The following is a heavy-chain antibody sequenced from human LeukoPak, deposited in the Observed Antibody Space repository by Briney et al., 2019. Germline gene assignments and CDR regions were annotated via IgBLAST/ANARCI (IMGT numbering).Heavy chain of an antibody. Sequence: SETLSLTCTVSGGSISSYYWSWIRQPAGKGLEWIGRIYTSGSTNYNPSLKSRVTMSVDTSKNQFSLKLSSVTVADTAVYYCAREYSSGWSNTYDAFDIWGQGTMVTVSS. CDR2: IYTSGST. J-gene: IGHJ3*02. CDR3: AREYSSGWSNTYDAFDI. D-gene: IGHD6-19*01. CDR1: GGSISSYY. V-gene: IGHV4-4*07.